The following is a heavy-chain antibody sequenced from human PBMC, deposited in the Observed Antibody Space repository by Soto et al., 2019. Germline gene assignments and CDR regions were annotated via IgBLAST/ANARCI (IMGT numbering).Heavy chain of an antibody. CDR2: INSDGSST. Sequence: GGSLRLSCAASGFTFSSYWMHWVRQAPGKGLVWVSRINSDGSSTSYADSVKGRFTISRDNAKNTLYLQMNSLRAEDTAVYYCARDSGSEWLFYYYYYMDVWGKGTTVTVSS. CDR1: GFTFSSYW. CDR3: ARDSGSEWLFYYYYYMDV. V-gene: IGHV3-74*01. J-gene: IGHJ6*03. D-gene: IGHD3-3*01.